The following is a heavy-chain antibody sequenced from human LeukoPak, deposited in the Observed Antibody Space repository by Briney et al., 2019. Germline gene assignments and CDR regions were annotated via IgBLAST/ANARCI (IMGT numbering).Heavy chain of an antibody. CDR3: ATMGYDFWSGYWPDY. V-gene: IGHV3-23*01. CDR2: ISGIGGST. Sequence: SGGSLRLSCAPSGFTFSSYAMSWVRQAPGKGLVWVSTISGIGGSTDYADSVKGRFTISRDNSKNTLYLQMDSLGAEDTAEYYCATMGYDFWSGYWPDYWGQGTLVTVSS. D-gene: IGHD3-3*01. J-gene: IGHJ4*02. CDR1: GFTFSSYA.